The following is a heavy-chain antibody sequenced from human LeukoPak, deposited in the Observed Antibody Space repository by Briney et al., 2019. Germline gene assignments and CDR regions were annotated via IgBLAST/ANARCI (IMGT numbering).Heavy chain of an antibody. J-gene: IGHJ4*02. Sequence: GGSLRLSCAASGFTFSSYSMSWVRQAPGKGLEWVSAISGSGGSTYYADSVKGRFTISRDNSKNTLYLQMNSLRAEDTAVYYCAKDPESSGWFDYWGQGTLVTVSS. V-gene: IGHV3-23*01. CDR3: AKDPESSGWFDY. CDR1: GFTFSSYS. CDR2: ISGSGGST. D-gene: IGHD6-19*01.